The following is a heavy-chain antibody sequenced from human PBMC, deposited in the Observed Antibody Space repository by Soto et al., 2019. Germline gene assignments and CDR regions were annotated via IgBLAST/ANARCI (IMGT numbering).Heavy chain of an antibody. CDR1: GYTFTGYY. CDR3: ASGYLTPGFEN. D-gene: IGHD1-1*01. Sequence: VQLVQSGTDVKKPGASVKVSCKASGYTFTGYYIHWVRQAPGQGLEWMGWINPNSGGSKTAQKFQGRVALTRETSISTAYMELRGLRSDDTAVYYCASGYLTPGFENWGQGTLVTVSS. J-gene: IGHJ4*02. V-gene: IGHV1-2*02. CDR2: INPNSGGS.